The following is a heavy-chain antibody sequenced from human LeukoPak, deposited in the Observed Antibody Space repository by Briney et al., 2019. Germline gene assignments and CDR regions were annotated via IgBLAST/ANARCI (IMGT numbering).Heavy chain of an antibody. CDR2: IRYGGNDE. J-gene: IGHJ4*02. V-gene: IGHV3-30*02. CDR3: TKGLWAGVSAARD. CDR1: GFTFSSNG. Sequence: GGSLRLSCVASGFTFSSNGMHWVRQAPGKGLEWVAFIRYGGNDERYADSVKGRFTISRDNSQNTLDLQMNSLRTEDTAVYYCTKGLWAGVSAARDWGQGALVTVSS. D-gene: IGHD2-8*01.